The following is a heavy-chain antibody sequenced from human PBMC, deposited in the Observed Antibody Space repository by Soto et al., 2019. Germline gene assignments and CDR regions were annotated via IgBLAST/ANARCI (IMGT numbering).Heavy chain of an antibody. CDR3: ARGYSSGGNVDY. J-gene: IGHJ4*02. Sequence: QVQLVQSGAEVKKPGSSVKVSCKASGGTFSSYTISWVRQAPGQGLEWMGRIIPILNIANYAQKFQGRVTITADKSTSTAYMELSILRSEDTAVYFCARGYSSGGNVDYWGQGTLVTVSS. V-gene: IGHV1-69*02. CDR1: GGTFSSYT. D-gene: IGHD6-19*01. CDR2: IIPILNIA.